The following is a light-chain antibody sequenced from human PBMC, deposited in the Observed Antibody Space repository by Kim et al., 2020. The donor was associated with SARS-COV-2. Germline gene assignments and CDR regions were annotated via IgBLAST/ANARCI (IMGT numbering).Light chain of an antibody. Sequence: DIQMTQSPSSVSASVGGRVTITCPASQDIGTWLAWYQHKPGKAPTLLIFAASTLQSGVPSRFSGSGSGTDFALTISSLQAEDFATYPCQQGNSFPLTFGGGTKREI. CDR1: QDIGTW. V-gene: IGKV1-12*01. CDR2: AAS. J-gene: IGKJ4*01. CDR3: QQGNSFPLT.